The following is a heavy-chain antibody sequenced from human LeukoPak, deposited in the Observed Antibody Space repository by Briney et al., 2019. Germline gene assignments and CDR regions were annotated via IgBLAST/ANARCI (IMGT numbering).Heavy chain of an antibody. Sequence: APVKVSCKASGYTFTSYDINWVRQATGQGLEWMGWMNPNSGSTGYAQKFQGRVTMTRNSSITTAYMELSSLRSEDTAVYYCARRHGRCSDGSCYYPDYWGQGTLVTVSS. V-gene: IGHV1-8*01. CDR3: ARRHGRCSDGSCYYPDY. J-gene: IGHJ4*02. CDR2: MNPNSGST. D-gene: IGHD2-15*01. CDR1: GYTFTSYD.